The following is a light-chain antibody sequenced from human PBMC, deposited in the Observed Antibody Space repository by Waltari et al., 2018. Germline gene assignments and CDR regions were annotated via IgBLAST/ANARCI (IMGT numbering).Light chain of an antibody. CDR3: QQSYTTPLT. J-gene: IGKJ4*01. CDR1: QSISFS. Sequence: IQTPQSPSSLSDSGAHRFPVSCRASQSISFSLNWYQQKLGQAPRLLIYGASSLQFGVPSKFSGSGSGTDFTLTISGLQPDDIATYYCQQSYTTPLTFGGGTKVEIK. CDR2: GAS. V-gene: IGKV1-39*01.